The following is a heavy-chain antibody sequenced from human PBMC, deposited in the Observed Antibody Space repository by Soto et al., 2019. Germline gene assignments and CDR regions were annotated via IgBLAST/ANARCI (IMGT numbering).Heavy chain of an antibody. D-gene: IGHD3-22*01. CDR3: ARGRSSGYAWFDP. CDR2: IYPNGDT. Sequence: SETLSLTCAVPGYSISTGYYWGWLRQTPGKGLEWIGSIYPNGDTYHNPSLKNRDTISVDTSKNQFSLKLTSVTAADTGVYYCARGRSSGYAWFDPWGQGTLVTVSS. J-gene: IGHJ5*02. CDR1: GYSISTGYY. V-gene: IGHV4-38-2*01.